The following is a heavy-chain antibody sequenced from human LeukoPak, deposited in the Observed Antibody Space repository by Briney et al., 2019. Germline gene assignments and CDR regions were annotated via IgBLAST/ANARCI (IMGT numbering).Heavy chain of an antibody. CDR3: ARVDPLPGIAAAGEEWFDP. J-gene: IGHJ5*02. D-gene: IGHD6-13*01. Sequence: SETLSLTCTVSGGSISSYYWSWIRQPAGKGLEWIGRIYTSGSTNYNPSLKSRVTMSVDTSTNQFSLKLSSVTAADTAVYYCARVDPLPGIAAAGEEWFDPWGQGTLVTVSS. CDR2: IYTSGST. V-gene: IGHV4-4*07. CDR1: GGSISSYY.